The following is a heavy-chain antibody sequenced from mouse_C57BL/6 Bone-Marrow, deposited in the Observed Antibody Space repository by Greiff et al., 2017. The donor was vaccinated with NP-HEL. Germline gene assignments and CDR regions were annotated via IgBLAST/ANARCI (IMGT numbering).Heavy chain of an antibody. CDR2: IYPRSGNT. Sequence: QVTLKESGAELARPGASVKLSCKASGYTFTSYGISWVKQRTGQGLEWIGEIYPRSGNTYYNEKFKGKATLTADKSSSTAYMELRSLTSEDSAVYFCARGDYYGSRDYWGQGTTLTVSS. D-gene: IGHD1-1*01. J-gene: IGHJ2*01. V-gene: IGHV1-81*01. CDR1: GYTFTSYG. CDR3: ARGDYYGSRDY.